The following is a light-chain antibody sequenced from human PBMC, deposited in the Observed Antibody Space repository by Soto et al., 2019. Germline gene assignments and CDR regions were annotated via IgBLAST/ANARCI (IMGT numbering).Light chain of an antibody. J-gene: IGKJ2*01. V-gene: IGKV4-1*01. CDR2: CAS. CDR1: QSVLYSSNNKNY. CDR3: QQYYSTLSYT. Sequence: DIVMTQSPDSLAVSLGERATINCKSSQSVLYSSNNKNYLAWYQQRPGQPPKLLIYCASTRESGVPDRFSGSGSGTDFTLTISNLQAEDVAVYYCQQYYSTLSYTFGQGTKLEIK.